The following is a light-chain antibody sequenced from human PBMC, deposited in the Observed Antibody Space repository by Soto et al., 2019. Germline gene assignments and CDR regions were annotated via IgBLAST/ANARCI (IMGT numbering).Light chain of an antibody. CDR3: QQSYSTPHT. CDR2: AAS. V-gene: IGKV1-39*01. Sequence: DIQMTQSPSSLSASVGDRVTITCRASQSISSYLNWYQQKPGKAPKLLIYAASSLQSGVPSRFSGSGSGTDFTLTIISLQPEDFATYYCQQSYSTPHTFVQGTKVEIK. J-gene: IGKJ1*01. CDR1: QSISSY.